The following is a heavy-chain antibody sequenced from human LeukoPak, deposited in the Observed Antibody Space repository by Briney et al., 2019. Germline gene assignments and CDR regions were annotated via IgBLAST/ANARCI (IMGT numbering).Heavy chain of an antibody. CDR3: AKPLTGGHYYYGMDV. J-gene: IGHJ6*02. CDR2: IYSGGST. V-gene: IGHV3-53*01. D-gene: IGHD7-27*01. CDR1: RFTVSSNY. Sequence: GGSLRLSCAASRFTVSSNYMSWVRQAPGKGLEWVSVIYSGGSTYYADSVKGRFTISRDNSKNTLYLQMNSLRAEDTAVYYCAKPLTGGHYYYGMDVWGQGTTVTVSS.